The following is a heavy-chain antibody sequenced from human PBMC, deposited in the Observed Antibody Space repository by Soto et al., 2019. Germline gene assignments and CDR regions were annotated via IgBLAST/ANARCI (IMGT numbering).Heavy chain of an antibody. V-gene: IGHV3-30*18. J-gene: IGHJ4*02. CDR3: VKEYYYDTSGFAPFDF. D-gene: IGHD3-22*01. CDR2: ISSDGSNK. CDR1: GFTFSTYG. Sequence: GGSLRLSCAASGFTFSTYGMHWVRQAPGKGLEWVAVISSDGSNKYYADSVKGRFTISRDNSKNTLYLQMNSLRVEDTAVYYCVKEYYYDTSGFAPFDFWGQGTLVTVSS.